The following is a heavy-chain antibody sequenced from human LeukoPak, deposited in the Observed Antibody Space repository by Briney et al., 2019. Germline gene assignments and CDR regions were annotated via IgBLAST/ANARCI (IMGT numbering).Heavy chain of an antibody. CDR3: AKERVSSGMMEGVLHM. CDR1: GFTFDDYA. V-gene: IGHV3-23*01. D-gene: IGHD2-8*01. CDR2: ISGSGSHT. Sequence: GGSLRLSCAASGFTFDDYAMHWVRQAPGKGLEWVSSISGSGSHTYYADSVQGRFTVSRDNSKNTVNLHLNTVRAEDTAVYYCAKERVSSGMMEGVLHMWGQGTTVSVSS. J-gene: IGHJ3*02.